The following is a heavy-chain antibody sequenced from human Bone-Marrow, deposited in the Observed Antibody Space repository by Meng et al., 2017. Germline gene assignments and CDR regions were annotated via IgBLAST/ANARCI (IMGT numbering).Heavy chain of an antibody. D-gene: IGHD3-22*01. V-gene: IGHV4-34*01. J-gene: IGHJ5*02. CDR1: GGSFSGYY. CDR3: ARVGVVVITPNWFDP. Sequence: QVQLQQWGAGLLKPSETLSLTCAVYGGSFSGYYWSWIRQPPGKGLEWIGEINHSGSTNYNPSLKSRVTISVDTSKNQFSLKLSSVTAADTAVYYCARVGVVVITPNWFDPWGRGTLVTVSS. CDR2: INHSGST.